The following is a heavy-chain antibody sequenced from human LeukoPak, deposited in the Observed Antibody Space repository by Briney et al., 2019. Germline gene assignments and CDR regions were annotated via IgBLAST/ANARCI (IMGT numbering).Heavy chain of an antibody. V-gene: IGHV4-59*11. J-gene: IGHJ4*02. CDR2: VFFTGST. CDR1: GDSIRSHY. D-gene: IGHD1-26*01. CDR3: ARVEWELLGAHL. Sequence: PSETLSLTCSVSGDSIRSHYWSWIRQPPGKRPEGIGHVFFTGSTTYNPTLEGRFTISINTSVSQFSLTLTSVTAPGAAVYYCARVEWELLGAHLWGQRILLSVSS.